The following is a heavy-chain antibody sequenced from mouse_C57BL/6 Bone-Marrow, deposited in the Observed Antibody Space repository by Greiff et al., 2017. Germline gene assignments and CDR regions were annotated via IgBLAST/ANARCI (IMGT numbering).Heavy chain of an antibody. CDR2: IHPNSGST. D-gene: IGHD2-5*01. CDR1: GYTFTSYW. J-gene: IGHJ4*01. Sequence: QVQLQQPGAELVKPGASVKLSCKASGYTFTSYWMHWVKQRPGQGLEWIGMIHPNSGSTNYNEKFKGKATLTVDKSSSTAYMQLSSLTSEDSAVYYCAAAYYSNYEAMDYWGQGTSVTVSS. CDR3: AAAYYSNYEAMDY. V-gene: IGHV1-64*01.